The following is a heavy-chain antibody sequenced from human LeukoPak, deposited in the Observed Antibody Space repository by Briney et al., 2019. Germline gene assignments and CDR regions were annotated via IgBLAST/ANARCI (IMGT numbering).Heavy chain of an antibody. CDR2: ISSSSSII. CDR1: GFTFSSYS. CDR3: ARGLWKWELQQGGGMDV. Sequence: GGSLRLSCAASGFTFSSYSMNWVRRAPGKGLEWVSHISSSSSIIYYADSVKGRFTISRDNAKNSLYLQMNSLRAEDTAVYYCARGLWKWELQQGGGMDVWGQGTTVTVSS. J-gene: IGHJ6*02. V-gene: IGHV3-48*01. D-gene: IGHD1-26*01.